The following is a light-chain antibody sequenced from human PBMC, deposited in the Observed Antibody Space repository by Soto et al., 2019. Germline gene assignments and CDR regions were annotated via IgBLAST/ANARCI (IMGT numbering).Light chain of an antibody. CDR2: GAS. CDR1: QSVTSN. CDR3: QQYNNWPLT. Sequence: IVMTQSPATLSVSPGERATLSCRASQSVTSNLGWYQQKPGQAPRLLIYGASTRATGIPARFSGSGSGTEFTLAISSLQSEDFAVYYCQQYNNWPLTFGGGTKVDIK. J-gene: IGKJ4*01. V-gene: IGKV3-15*01.